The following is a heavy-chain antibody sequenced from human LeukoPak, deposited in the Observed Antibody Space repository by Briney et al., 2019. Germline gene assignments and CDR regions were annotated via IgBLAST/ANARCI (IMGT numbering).Heavy chain of an antibody. CDR1: GFTSSSYA. Sequence: PGRSLRLSCAASGFTSSSYALHWVRQAPGKGLEWVAGISYDGRNKYYADSVKGRFTISRDNSKNTLYLQMNSLRAEDTAVYYCAKDPFRSSPLYYFDYWGQGTLVTVSS. D-gene: IGHD3-3*01. V-gene: IGHV3-30*04. CDR2: ISYDGRNK. J-gene: IGHJ4*02. CDR3: AKDPFRSSPLYYFDY.